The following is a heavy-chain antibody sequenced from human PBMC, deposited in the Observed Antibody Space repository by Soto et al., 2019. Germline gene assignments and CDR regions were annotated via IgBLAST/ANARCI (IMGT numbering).Heavy chain of an antibody. CDR2: IYYSGST. V-gene: IGHV4-31*03. CDR1: GGSISSGGYY. Sequence: PSETLSLTCTVSGGSISSGGYYWSWIRQHPGKGLEWIGYIYYSGSTYYNPSLKSRVTISVDTSKNQFSLKLSSVTAADTAVYYCAVGRGYYLFRAFDIWGQGTMVTVS. CDR3: AVGRGYYLFRAFDI. J-gene: IGHJ3*02. D-gene: IGHD3-22*01.